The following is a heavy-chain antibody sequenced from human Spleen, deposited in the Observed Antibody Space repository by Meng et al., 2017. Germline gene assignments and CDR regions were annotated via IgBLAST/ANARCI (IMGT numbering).Heavy chain of an antibody. CDR3: AKGSDSGYFLIDY. V-gene: IGHV3-49*04. D-gene: IGHD3-22*01. CDR1: GFTFGDYA. CDR2: IRSKAYGGTT. J-gene: IGHJ4*02. Sequence: GESLKISCTASGFTFGDYAMSWVRQAPGKGLEWVGFIRSKAYGGTTEYAASVKGRFTISRDDSRSIAYLQMNSLRTEDTALYYCAKGSDSGYFLIDYWGQGTLVTVSS.